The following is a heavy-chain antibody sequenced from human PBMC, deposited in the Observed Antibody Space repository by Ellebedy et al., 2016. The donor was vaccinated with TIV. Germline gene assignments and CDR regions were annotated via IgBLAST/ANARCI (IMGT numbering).Heavy chain of an antibody. CDR3: AKENYYYDSSGYLGY. D-gene: IGHD3-22*01. CDR1: GFTFSSYW. V-gene: IGHV3-74*01. J-gene: IGHJ4*02. Sequence: GESLKISCAASGFTFSSYWMHWVRQAPGKGLVWVSRINSDGSSTSYADSVKGRFTISRDNSKNTLYLQMNSLRAEDTAVYYCAKENYYYDSSGYLGYWGQGTLVTVSS. CDR2: INSDGSST.